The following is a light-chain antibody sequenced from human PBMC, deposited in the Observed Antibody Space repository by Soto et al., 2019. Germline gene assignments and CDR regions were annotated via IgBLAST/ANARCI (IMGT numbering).Light chain of an antibody. V-gene: IGKV1-39*01. Sequence: DIQMTQSPSSLSASVGDRVTITCRASQSISSYLNWYQQKPGKAPKLLIYAASSLQSGVPSRFSGSGSGTDFTLTISSLQPEDFATYYCQQYNSYPPTFGPGTKVDIK. J-gene: IGKJ3*01. CDR2: AAS. CDR3: QQYNSYPPT. CDR1: QSISSY.